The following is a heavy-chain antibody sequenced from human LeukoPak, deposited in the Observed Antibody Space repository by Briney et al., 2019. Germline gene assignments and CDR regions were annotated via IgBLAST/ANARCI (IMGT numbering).Heavy chain of an antibody. D-gene: IGHD2-21*02. CDR1: GGSISSGGYS. V-gene: IGHV4-30-2*01. CDR3: ARGVVTAIVDYFDY. Sequence: SQTLSLTCDVSGGSISSGGYSWSWIRQPPGKGLEWIGYIYHSGSTYHNPSLKSRVTISVDRPKNQLSLKLRSVTAADTAVYYCARGVVTAIVDYFDYWGQGTLVTVSS. CDR2: IYHSGST. J-gene: IGHJ4*02.